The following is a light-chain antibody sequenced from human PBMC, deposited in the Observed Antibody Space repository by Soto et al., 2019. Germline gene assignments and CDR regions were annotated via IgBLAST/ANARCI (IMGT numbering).Light chain of an antibody. CDR3: QQYNDWTLT. CDR2: GAF. V-gene: IGKV3-15*01. Sequence: EIVMTQSPVTRSGSPGERVTLSWRASQSVSSNLAWYQQKPGQAPSLLIYGAFTRATGIPARFSGTGSGTEFTLTISSLKSEDFALYYCQQYNDWTLTFGQGTKVDIK. CDR1: QSVSSN. J-gene: IGKJ1*01.